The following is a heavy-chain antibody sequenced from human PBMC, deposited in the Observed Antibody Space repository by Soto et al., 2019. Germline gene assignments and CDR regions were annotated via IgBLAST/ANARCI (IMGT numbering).Heavy chain of an antibody. CDR1: VGTLNSYT. D-gene: IGHD1-20*01. CDR3: ARDKITGILDY. V-gene: IGHV1-69*04. J-gene: IGHJ4*02. Sequence: SVTVSCKASVGTLNSYTISWVRQAPGQGLEWMGRIIPILGIANYAQKFQGRVTITADKSTSTAYMELSSLRSEDTAVYYCARDKITGILDYWGQGTLVTVSS. CDR2: IIPILGIA.